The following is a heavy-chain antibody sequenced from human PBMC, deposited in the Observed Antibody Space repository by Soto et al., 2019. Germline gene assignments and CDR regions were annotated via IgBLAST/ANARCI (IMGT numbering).Heavy chain of an antibody. CDR2: ISYDGSNK. CDR3: AKDFAGGTIDY. CDR1: GFTFSSYG. V-gene: IGHV3-30*18. D-gene: IGHD2-15*01. Sequence: QVQLVESGGGVVQPGRSLRLSCAASGFTFSSYGMHWVRQAPGKGLEWVAVISYDGSNKYYADSVKGRFTMSRDNSKYTLYLQMTSPRAEDTAVYYCAKDFAGGTIDYWGQGTLVTVSA. J-gene: IGHJ4*02.